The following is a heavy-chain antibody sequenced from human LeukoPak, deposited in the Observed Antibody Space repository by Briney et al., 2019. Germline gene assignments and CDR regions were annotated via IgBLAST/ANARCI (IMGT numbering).Heavy chain of an antibody. Sequence: TSETLSLTCTVSGGSISGYYWSWIWQPPGKGLEWIGYISYSGSTNYNPSLKSRVTITVDTSKNQFSLKLSSVTAADTAVYYCARGVKIEYSSSSRNWYFDLWGRGTLVTVSS. CDR3: ARGVKIEYSSSSRNWYFDL. CDR2: ISYSGST. J-gene: IGHJ2*01. D-gene: IGHD6-6*01. V-gene: IGHV4-59*08. CDR1: GGSISGYY.